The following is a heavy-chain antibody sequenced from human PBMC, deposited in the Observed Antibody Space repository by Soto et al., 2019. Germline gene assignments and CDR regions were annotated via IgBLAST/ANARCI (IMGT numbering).Heavy chain of an antibody. J-gene: IGHJ4*02. CDR3: ARDPVRWLQFPPDY. CDR1: GFTFSSYG. CDR2: IWYDGSNK. D-gene: IGHD5-12*01. V-gene: IGHV3-33*01. Sequence: QVQLVESGGGVVQPGRSLRLSCAASGFTFSSYGMHWVRQAPGKGLEWVAGIWYDGSNKYYADSVKGRFTISRDNSKNTLYLQMNSLRAEDTAVYYCARDPVRWLQFPPDYWGQGTLVTVSS.